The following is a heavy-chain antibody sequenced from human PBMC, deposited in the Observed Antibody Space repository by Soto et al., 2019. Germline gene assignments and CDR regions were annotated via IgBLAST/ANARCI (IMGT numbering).Heavy chain of an antibody. CDR2: INPSGGST. CDR3: ARDGDDILTGYYYYYYGMDV. Sequence: ASVKVSCKASGYTFTSYYMHWVRQAPGQGLEWMGIINPSGGSTSYAQKFQGRVTMTRDTSTSTVYMELSSLRSEDTAVYYCARDGDDILTGYYYYYYGMDVWGQGTTVTVSS. J-gene: IGHJ6*02. V-gene: IGHV1-46*01. D-gene: IGHD3-9*01. CDR1: GYTFTSYY.